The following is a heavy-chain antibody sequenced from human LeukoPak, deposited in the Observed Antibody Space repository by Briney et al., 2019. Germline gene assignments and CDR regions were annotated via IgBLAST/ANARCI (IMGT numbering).Heavy chain of an antibody. CDR1: GYGFTSYW. D-gene: IGHD5-24*01. CDR2: IYPGDSGL. CDR3: ARPLADGYNSGYYFDY. J-gene: IGHJ4*02. Sequence: GESLKISCKASGYGFTSYWIGWVRQMPGRGLEWIGAIYPGDSGLRYNPTFQGQVTISADKSISTAYLQWSSLKASDTAMYYCARPLADGYNSGYYFDYWGQGTLVTVSS. V-gene: IGHV5-51*01.